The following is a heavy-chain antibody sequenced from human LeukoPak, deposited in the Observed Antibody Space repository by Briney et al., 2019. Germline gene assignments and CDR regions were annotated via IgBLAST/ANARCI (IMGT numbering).Heavy chain of an antibody. Sequence: PSETLSLTCGVYGASFSDYYWSWIRQPPGKGLEWIGEINHRGSTNYNPSLESRVTISVDTSKNQFSLKLSSVTAADTAVYYCARHPVAAAVTIDYWGQGTLVTVSS. J-gene: IGHJ4*02. V-gene: IGHV4-34*01. CDR2: INHRGST. CDR3: ARHPVAAAVTIDY. CDR1: GASFSDYY. D-gene: IGHD6-13*01.